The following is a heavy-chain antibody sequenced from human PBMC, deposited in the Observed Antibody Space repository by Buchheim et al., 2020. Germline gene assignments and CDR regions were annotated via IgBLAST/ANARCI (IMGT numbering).Heavy chain of an antibody. CDR1: GDSISSSSNY. CDR2: ILYNGNT. CDR3: ATQRRDGYNFWDY. J-gene: IGHJ4*02. D-gene: IGHD5-24*01. Sequence: QLQLQESGPGLVKPSETLSLTCSVSGDSISSSSNYWGWIRQPPGKGLEWIGSILYNGNTYYSPYLKSRVTGFADTSKNQFSLRLSSVTAADTAVYYCATQRRDGYNFWDYWGLGTL. V-gene: IGHV4-39*01.